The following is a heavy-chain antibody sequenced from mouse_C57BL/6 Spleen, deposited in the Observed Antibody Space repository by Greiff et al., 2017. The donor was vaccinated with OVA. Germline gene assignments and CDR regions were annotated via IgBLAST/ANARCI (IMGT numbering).Heavy chain of an antibody. CDR1: GYTFTDYY. V-gene: IGHV1-19*01. J-gene: IGHJ2*01. CDR2: INPYNGGT. D-gene: IGHD4-1*01. Sequence: EVQVVESGPVLVKPGASVKMSCKASGYTFTDYYMNWVKQSHGKSLEWIGVINPYNGGTSYNQKFKGKATLTVDKSSSTAYMELNSLTSEDSAVYYCARGNWDGYWGQGTTLTVSS. CDR3: ARGNWDGY.